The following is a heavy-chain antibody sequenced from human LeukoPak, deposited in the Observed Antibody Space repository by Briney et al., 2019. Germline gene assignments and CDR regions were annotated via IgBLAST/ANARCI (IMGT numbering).Heavy chain of an antibody. CDR2: ISYDGSNK. Sequence: PGGSLRLSCAASGFTFSSYGMHWVRQAPGKGLEGVAVISYDGSNKYYADSVKGRFTISRDNSKNTLYLQMNSLRAEDTAVYYCAKDPALYDSSGYYSPRFDYWGQGTLVTVSS. CDR3: AKDPALYDSSGYYSPRFDY. CDR1: GFTFSSYG. D-gene: IGHD3-22*01. J-gene: IGHJ4*02. V-gene: IGHV3-30*18.